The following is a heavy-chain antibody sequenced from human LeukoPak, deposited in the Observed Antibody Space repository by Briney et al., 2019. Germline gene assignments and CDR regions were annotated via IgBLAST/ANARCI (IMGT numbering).Heavy chain of an antibody. V-gene: IGHV3-11*01. CDR3: ARDRGIVIPAMGYYFDY. CDR2: ITNGGSTI. J-gene: IGHJ4*02. Sequence: NPGGSLRLSCAASGFTFSDYYMSWIRQAPGKGLEWISYITNGGSTIYYADSVKGRFTISRDNAKNSLYLQMNNLRVEDTAVYYCARDRGIVIPAMGYYFDYWSQGTLVTVSS. CDR1: GFTFSDYY. D-gene: IGHD2-2*01.